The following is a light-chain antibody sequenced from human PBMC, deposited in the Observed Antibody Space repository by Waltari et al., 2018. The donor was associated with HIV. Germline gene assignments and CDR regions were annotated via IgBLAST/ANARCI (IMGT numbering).Light chain of an antibody. CDR1: SSNIGAGYD. J-gene: IGLJ3*02. Sequence: QSVLTQPPSVSGAPGQRVTISCTGSSSNIGAGYDVHWYQQLPGTAPKPLIYGTSNRPSGVPDRFSGSKSGTSASLAITGLQAEDEADYYCQSYDSSLSALFGGGTKLTVL. V-gene: IGLV1-40*01. CDR2: GTS. CDR3: QSYDSSLSAL.